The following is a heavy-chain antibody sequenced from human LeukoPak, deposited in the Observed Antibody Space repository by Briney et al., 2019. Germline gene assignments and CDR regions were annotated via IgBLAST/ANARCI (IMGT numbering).Heavy chain of an antibody. CDR1: GGSISSGGYY. Sequence: SETLSLTCTVSGGSISSGGYYWSWIRQHPGTGLEWIGYIYYSGSTYYNPSLKSRVTISVDTSKNQFSLKLSSVTAADTAVYYCARVNVVRGVIDYWGQGTLVTVSS. CDR3: ARVNVVRGVIDY. V-gene: IGHV4-31*03. D-gene: IGHD3-10*01. CDR2: IYYSGST. J-gene: IGHJ4*02.